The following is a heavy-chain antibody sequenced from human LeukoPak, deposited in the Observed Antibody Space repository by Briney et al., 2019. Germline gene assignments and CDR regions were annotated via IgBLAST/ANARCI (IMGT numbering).Heavy chain of an antibody. V-gene: IGHV1-2*02. Sequence: ASVKVSCKASGYTLTGYYVHWVRRAPGQGLEWMGWINPNSGATSYAQKFQGRVTMTRDTSISTAYMELSRLRSDDTAVYYCARLELPEYYFDYWGQGTLVTVPS. CDR3: ARLELPEYYFDY. J-gene: IGHJ4*02. CDR1: GYTLTGYY. D-gene: IGHD1-7*01. CDR2: INPNSGAT.